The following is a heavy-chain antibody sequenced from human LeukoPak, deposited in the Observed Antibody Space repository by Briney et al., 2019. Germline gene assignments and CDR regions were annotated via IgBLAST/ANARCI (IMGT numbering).Heavy chain of an antibody. CDR1: GFTFSSYS. CDR3: ASGYCSGGSCQHDY. CDR2: ISSSSSYI. D-gene: IGHD2-15*01. J-gene: IGHJ4*02. Sequence: GGSPRLSCAASGFTFSSYSMNWVRQAPGKGLEWVSSISSSSSYIYYADSVKGRFTISRDNAKNSLYLQMNSLRAEDTAVYYCASGYCSGGSCQHDYWGQGTLVTVSS. V-gene: IGHV3-21*01.